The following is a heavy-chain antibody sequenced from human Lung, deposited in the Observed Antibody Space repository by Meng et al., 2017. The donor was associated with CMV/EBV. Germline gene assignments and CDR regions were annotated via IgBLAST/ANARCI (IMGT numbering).Heavy chain of an antibody. CDR1: GFSLSTSGVG. CDR3: AHSGTDPDDYGIPDY. J-gene: IGHJ4*02. Sequence: SCPTLVKPTHTLTLTCTFSGFSLSTSGVGVGWIRQPPGKALEWLALIYWNGDKRYSPSLKSRHTITKDTSKNQVVLTMTNMDPVDTATYYVAHSGTDPDDYGIPDYWGQGTLVTVSS. D-gene: IGHD4-17*01. CDR2: IYWNGDK. V-gene: IGHV2-5*01.